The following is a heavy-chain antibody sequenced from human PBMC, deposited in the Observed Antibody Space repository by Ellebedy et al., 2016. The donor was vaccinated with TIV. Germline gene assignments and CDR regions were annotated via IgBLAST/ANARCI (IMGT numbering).Heavy chain of an antibody. CDR1: GFRFSSYA. CDR3: AKYRGAGNYGTYSFDF. J-gene: IGHJ4*02. Sequence: GGSLRLSCAASGFRFSSYAMSWVRQAPGKGLEWVSFLTGGGGDTYYADSVKGRFTISRDNSKNTLYLQMNSLREGDTAVYFCAKYRGAGNYGTYSFDFWGQGTLVTVSS. CDR2: LTGGGGDT. V-gene: IGHV3-23*01. D-gene: IGHD3-10*01.